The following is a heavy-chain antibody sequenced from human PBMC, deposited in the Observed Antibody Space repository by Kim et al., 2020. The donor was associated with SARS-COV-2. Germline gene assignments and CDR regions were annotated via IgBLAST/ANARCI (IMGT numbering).Heavy chain of an antibody. CDR3: ASVYDSGSYNGWDI. J-gene: IGHJ3*02. D-gene: IGHD3-10*01. CDR1: GGSFSGYY. Sequence: SETLSLTCAVYGGSFSGYYWSWIRQPPGKGLEWIGDISHSGSTSYNPSLKSRVTISEDTPKKQFSLKLSSVTAADTAVYYCASVYDSGSYNGWDIWGQGTMV. V-gene: IGHV4-34*01. CDR2: ISHSGST.